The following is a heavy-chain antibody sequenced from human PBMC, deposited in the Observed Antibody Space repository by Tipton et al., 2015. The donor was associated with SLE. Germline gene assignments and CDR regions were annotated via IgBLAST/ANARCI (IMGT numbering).Heavy chain of an antibody. V-gene: IGHV3-33*08. CDR1: GFRFEDFA. D-gene: IGHD3-16*01. J-gene: IGHJ4*01. Sequence: SLRLSCAASGFRFEDFAMHWVRQAPGDGLEWVAVMWYGGTNKQYADSVKGRFTISRDKAKNTLYLQMNNLRAEDTASYYCARGGISRYYVDYWGHGTLVTVSS. CDR2: MWYGGTNK. CDR3: ARGGISRYYVDY.